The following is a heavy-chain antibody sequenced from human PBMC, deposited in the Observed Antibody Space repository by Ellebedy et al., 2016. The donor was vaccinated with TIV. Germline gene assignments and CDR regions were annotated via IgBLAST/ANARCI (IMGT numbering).Heavy chain of an antibody. Sequence: SETLSLTXTVSGGSISSSSYYWGWIRQPPGKGLEWIGSIYYSGSTYYNPSLKSRVTISVGTSKNQFSLKLSSVTAADTAVYYCARPVTWQHLEDDAFDIWGQGTMVTVSS. V-gene: IGHV4-39*01. CDR3: ARPVTWQHLEDDAFDI. CDR1: GGSISSSSYY. D-gene: IGHD6-13*01. J-gene: IGHJ3*02. CDR2: IYYSGST.